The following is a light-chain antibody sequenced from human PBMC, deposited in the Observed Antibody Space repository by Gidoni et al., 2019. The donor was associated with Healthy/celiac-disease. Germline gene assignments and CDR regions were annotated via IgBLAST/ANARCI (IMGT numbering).Light chain of an antibody. CDR2: AAS. CDR3: QQSYSTPYT. J-gene: IGKJ2*01. Sequence: DIKMTQSPSSLSASVGDRVTITCRASQSISSYLNWSQQKPGKAPKLLIYAASSLQSGVPSMFSGSGSGTDFTLTISSLQPEDFSTYYCQQSYSTPYTFGQGTKLEIK. CDR1: QSISSY. V-gene: IGKV1-39*01.